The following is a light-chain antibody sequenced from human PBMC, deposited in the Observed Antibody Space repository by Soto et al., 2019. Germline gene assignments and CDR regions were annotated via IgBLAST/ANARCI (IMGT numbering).Light chain of an antibody. CDR1: QSVSYN. CDR3: QQYKNWPPLT. V-gene: IGKV3-15*01. J-gene: IGKJ4*01. CDR2: GAF. Sequence: EIVMTQSPATLSVSPGETATLSCRASQSVSYNLALYQQKPGQGPRLLIYGAFTRATGLPARFSGSGSGTEFTLTISSLQSEDFAVYYCQQYKNWPPLTFGGGTKVEIK.